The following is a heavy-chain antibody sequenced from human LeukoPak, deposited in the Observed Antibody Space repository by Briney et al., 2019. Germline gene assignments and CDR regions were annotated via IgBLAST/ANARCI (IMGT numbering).Heavy chain of an antibody. CDR3: AKDRICSSTSCSPFFDY. V-gene: IGHV3-23*01. J-gene: IGHJ4*02. CDR2: ISGSGGST. D-gene: IGHD2-2*01. CDR1: GFTFSSYA. Sequence: PGGSLRLSCAASGFTFSSYAMSWVRQAPGKGLEWVSAISGSGGSTYYADSVKGRFTISRDNAKNTLYLQMNSLRAEDTAVYYCAKDRICSSTSCSPFFDYWGQGTLVTDSS.